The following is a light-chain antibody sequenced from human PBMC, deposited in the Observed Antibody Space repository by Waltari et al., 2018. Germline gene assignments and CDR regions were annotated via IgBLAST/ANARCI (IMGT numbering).Light chain of an antibody. CDR3: LQDNNYPLT. Sequence: DILMTQSPSTLSASVGDRVTITCRASQSINTYLAWYQQKPGKAPKLLIYGASTLESGVPGRFSGTGSGTEFTLTISSLQPEDFATYYCLQDNNYPLTFGGGTRVEIK. J-gene: IGKJ4*01. CDR1: QSINTY. CDR2: GAS. V-gene: IGKV1-5*01.